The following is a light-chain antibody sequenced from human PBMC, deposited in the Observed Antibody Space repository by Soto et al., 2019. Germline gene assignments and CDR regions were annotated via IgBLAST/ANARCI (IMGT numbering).Light chain of an antibody. CDR1: SGDVGGYNF. V-gene: IGLV2-14*01. J-gene: IGLJ1*01. CDR3: SSYTNYNAPWV. Sequence: QSVLTQPASVSGSPGQSITISCTGTSGDVGGYNFVSWYQQHPGKAPKLMICDVSDRPSGVSNRFSGSKSGNTASLTISGLQAEDEADYYCSSYTNYNAPWVFXTGTKVTVL. CDR2: DVS.